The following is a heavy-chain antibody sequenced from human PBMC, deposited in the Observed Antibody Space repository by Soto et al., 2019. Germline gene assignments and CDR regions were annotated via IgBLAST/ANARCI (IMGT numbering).Heavy chain of an antibody. J-gene: IGHJ4*02. CDR1: GGSISSSNW. D-gene: IGHD2-15*01. CDR2: IYHSGST. V-gene: IGHV4-4*02. CDR3: ATGYCSGGSCYPRYYFDY. Sequence: QVQLQESGPGLVKPSGTLSLTCAVSGGSISSSNWWSWVRQPPGKGLDWIGEIYHSGSTNYNPSLKSRVTISVDKSKNQFSLKLSSVTAADTAVYYCATGYCSGGSCYPRYYFDYWGQGTLVTVSS.